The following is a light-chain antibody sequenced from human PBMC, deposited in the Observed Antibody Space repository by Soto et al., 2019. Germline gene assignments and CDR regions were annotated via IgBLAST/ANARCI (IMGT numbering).Light chain of an antibody. CDR1: SSDVGGYDF. Sequence: QAVVTQPASVSGSPGQSITISCTGTSSDVGGYDFVSWYQQRPGEAPKLVIYDVTNRPSGVSNRFSGSKSGNTASLTISGLQAEDEADYYCTSYTRGDIGIFGGGTKVTVL. J-gene: IGLJ2*01. V-gene: IGLV2-14*01. CDR3: TSYTRGDIGI. CDR2: DVT.